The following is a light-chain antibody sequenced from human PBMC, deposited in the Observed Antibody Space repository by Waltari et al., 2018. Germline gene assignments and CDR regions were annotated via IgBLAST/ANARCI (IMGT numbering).Light chain of an antibody. CDR2: NTN. Sequence: QTVVTQEPSISVSPGGTVTLTCSLNSGPVSTSHWPTWCQQTPGQAPRTLIYNTNRRSSGVPDRFSGSILGNKAALTITGAQADDESHYYCVLHVADAIMLFGGGTKLTVL. J-gene: IGLJ3*02. V-gene: IGLV8-61*01. CDR3: VLHVADAIML. CDR1: SGPVSTSHW.